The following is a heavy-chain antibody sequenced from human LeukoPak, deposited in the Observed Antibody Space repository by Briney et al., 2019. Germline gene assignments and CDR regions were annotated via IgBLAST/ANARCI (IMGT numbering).Heavy chain of an antibody. CDR3: ARPTGSYWYFDL. Sequence: PGRSLRLSCAASAFTSSSYDMHWVRQAPGKGLEWVAVIWYDGSNKYYADSVKGRFTISRDNSKNTLYLQMNSLRGEDTAVYYCARPTGSYWYFDLWGRGTLVTVSS. V-gene: IGHV3-33*01. CDR2: IWYDGSNK. J-gene: IGHJ2*01. D-gene: IGHD1-26*01. CDR1: AFTSSSYD.